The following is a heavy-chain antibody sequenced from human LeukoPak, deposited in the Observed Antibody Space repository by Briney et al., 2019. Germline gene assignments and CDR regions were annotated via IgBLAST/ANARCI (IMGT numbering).Heavy chain of an antibody. V-gene: IGHV1-2*02. D-gene: IGHD3-16*02. CDR2: INPNSGGT. Sequence: GASVKVSCKASGYTFTGYYMHWVRQAPGQGLEWMGWINPNSGGTNYAQKFQGRVTMTRDTSISTAYMELSRLRSDDTAVYYCARVVMITFGGVIVTTKPFDYRGKGTLVTVSS. J-gene: IGHJ4*02. CDR3: ARVVMITFGGVIVTTKPFDY. CDR1: GYTFTGYY.